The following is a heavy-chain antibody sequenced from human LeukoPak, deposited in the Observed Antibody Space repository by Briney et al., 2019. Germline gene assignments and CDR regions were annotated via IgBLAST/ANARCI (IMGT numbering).Heavy chain of an antibody. CDR1: GFTFSGSA. D-gene: IGHD1-26*01. CDR2: IRSKANSYAT. CDR3: KGSSGSYSYYYYYMDV. Sequence: GGSLRLSCAASGFTFSGSAMHWVRQASGKGLEWVGRIRSKANSYATAYAASVKGRFTISRGDSKNTAYLQMNSLKTEDTAVYYCKGSSGSYSYYYYYMDVWGKGTTVTVSS. V-gene: IGHV3-73*01. J-gene: IGHJ6*03.